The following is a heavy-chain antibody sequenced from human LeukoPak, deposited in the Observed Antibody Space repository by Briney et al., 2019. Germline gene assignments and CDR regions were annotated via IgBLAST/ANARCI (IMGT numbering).Heavy chain of an antibody. CDR3: AKGITMVRGVMGDAFDI. CDR1: GFTFSRYG. D-gene: IGHD3-10*01. Sequence: GGSLRLSCAASGFTFSRYGMQWVRQAPGKGLEWVAVISYDGSNKYYADSVKGRFTISRDNSKNTLYLQMNSLRAEDTAVYYCAKGITMVRGVMGDAFDIWGQGTMVTVSS. J-gene: IGHJ3*02. V-gene: IGHV3-30*18. CDR2: ISYDGSNK.